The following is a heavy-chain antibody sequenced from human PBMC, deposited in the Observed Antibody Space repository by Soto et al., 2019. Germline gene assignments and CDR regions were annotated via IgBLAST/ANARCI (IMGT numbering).Heavy chain of an antibody. Sequence: SETLSLTCAVYGGSFTGYYWTWIRQTPGKGLEWIGEINYRGSTYYNPSLESRITMAVDTSKNQFSLKLSSVTAADTAVYFCVRGQPHRITIFEVVIRSYDYGMDVWGQGTTVTVS. J-gene: IGHJ6*02. CDR1: GGSFTGYY. CDR2: INYRGST. CDR3: VRGQPHRITIFEVVIRSYDYGMDV. V-gene: IGHV4-34*01. D-gene: IGHD3-3*01.